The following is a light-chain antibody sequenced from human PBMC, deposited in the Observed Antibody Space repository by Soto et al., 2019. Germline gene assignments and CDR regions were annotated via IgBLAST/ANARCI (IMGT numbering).Light chain of an antibody. J-gene: IGLJ3*02. CDR1: SSNIGINT. CDR2: TDN. V-gene: IGLV1-44*01. Sequence: QSVLTQPPSACATPEQRVAISCCGRSSNIGINTVNWYRQLPGTAPKLIIHTDNQRPSGVPDRFSGSKSGTSASLAISALHSEDEADYYCAVWDDSLDGVVFGGGTKLTVL. CDR3: AVWDDSLDGVV.